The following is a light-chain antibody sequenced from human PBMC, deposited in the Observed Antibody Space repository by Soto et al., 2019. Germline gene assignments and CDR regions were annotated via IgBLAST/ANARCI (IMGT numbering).Light chain of an antibody. J-gene: IGLJ2*01. Sequence: QSVLTQPPSASGTPGQRVTISCSGSSSNIGSNHVYWYQQFPGMAPKLLMYRSDQRPTGVPDRFSGSKSGTSASLAISGLRSDDEADYYCSAWDDSLSGVVFGGGTKLTFL. V-gene: IGLV1-47*01. CDR3: SAWDDSLSGVV. CDR2: RSD. CDR1: SSNIGSNH.